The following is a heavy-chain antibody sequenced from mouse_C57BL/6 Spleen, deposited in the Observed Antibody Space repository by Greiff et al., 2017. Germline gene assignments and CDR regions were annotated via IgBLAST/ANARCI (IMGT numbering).Heavy chain of an antibody. CDR2: IDPSDSYT. D-gene: IGHD3-2*02. CDR3: TRYPTDQATYAMDD. J-gene: IGHJ4*01. Sequence: VQLQQPGAELVKPGASVKLSCKASGYTFTSYWMPWVKQRPGQGLEWIGEIDPSDSYTNYNKKFKGKATLTVDTSSSTDYMQLSSLTSEDSAVYYCTRYPTDQATYAMDDWGQGTSVTVSS. CDR1: GYTFTSYW. V-gene: IGHV1-50*01.